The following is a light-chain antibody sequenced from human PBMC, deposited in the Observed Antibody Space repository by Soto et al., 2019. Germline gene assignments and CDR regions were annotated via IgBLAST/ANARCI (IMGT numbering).Light chain of an antibody. J-gene: IGKJ1*01. Sequence: DIQMTQSPSSLSASVGDRVTITCRASPGISNFLAWYQQKPGKVPKLLIYAASTLQSGVPSRFSCGGACTDFDLYISNLQAEDVATDYCQTYTRAPRTLCPGSKEEIK. CDR2: AAS. V-gene: IGKV1-27*01. CDR1: PGISNF. CDR3: QTYTRAPRT.